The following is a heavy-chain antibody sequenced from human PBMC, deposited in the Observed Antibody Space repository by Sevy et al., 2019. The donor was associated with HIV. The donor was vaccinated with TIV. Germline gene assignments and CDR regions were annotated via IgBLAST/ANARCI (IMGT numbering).Heavy chain of an antibody. Sequence: ASVKVSCKASGYTFTSYGISWVRQAPGQGLEWMGWISAYNGNTNYAQKLQGRVTMTTDTSTRTAYMELRSLRSDDTAVYYCARLGAETYYDILTVLSPPFDYWGQGTLVTVSS. CDR2: ISAYNGNT. V-gene: IGHV1-18*01. D-gene: IGHD3-9*01. CDR3: ARLGAETYYDILTVLSPPFDY. CDR1: GYTFTSYG. J-gene: IGHJ4*02.